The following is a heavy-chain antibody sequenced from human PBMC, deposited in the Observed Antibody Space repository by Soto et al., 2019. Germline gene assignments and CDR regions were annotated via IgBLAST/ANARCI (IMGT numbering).Heavy chain of an antibody. V-gene: IGHV3-9*01. CDR3: AKSRSYINGPDY. J-gene: IGHJ4*02. D-gene: IGHD2-8*01. CDR2: ISWNDGRI. Sequence: PGGSLRLSCAASGFRFEDYAMRWVRQAPGKGLQWVSGISWNDGRIDYADSVKGRFTISRDNARKSLYLQMNSLRIEDTAFYYCAKSRSYINGPDYWGQGTLVTVSS. CDR1: GFRFEDYA.